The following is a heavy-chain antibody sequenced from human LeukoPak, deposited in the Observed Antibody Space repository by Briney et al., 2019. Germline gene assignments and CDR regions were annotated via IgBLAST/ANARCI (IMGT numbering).Heavy chain of an antibody. CDR3: ARVGYDSSGYYSLFDS. CDR1: GGSVISGGYY. V-gene: IGHV4-61*08. Sequence: SETLSLTCTVSGGSVISGGYYWSWIRQPPGKGLEWIGYIYYSGNTNYNPSLKSRVTISVDTSENQFSLKLSSVTAADTAVYYCARVGYDSSGYYSLFDSWGQGTLVTVSS. J-gene: IGHJ4*02. CDR2: IYYSGNT. D-gene: IGHD3-22*01.